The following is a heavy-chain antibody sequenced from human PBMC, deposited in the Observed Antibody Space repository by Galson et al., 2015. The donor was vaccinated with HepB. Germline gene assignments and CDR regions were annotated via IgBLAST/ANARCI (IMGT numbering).Heavy chain of an antibody. D-gene: IGHD6-13*01. Sequence: PALVKPTQTLTLTCTVSGFSLSNARMGVSWIRQPPGKALEWLAHIFSNDEKSYSTSLKSRLTISKDTSKSQVVLTMTNMDPVDTATYYCARQRVRGGWVWIYGMDVWGQGTTVTVSS. J-gene: IGHJ6*02. V-gene: IGHV2-26*01. CDR3: ARQRVRGGWVWIYGMDV. CDR2: IFSNDEK. CDR1: GFSLSNARMG.